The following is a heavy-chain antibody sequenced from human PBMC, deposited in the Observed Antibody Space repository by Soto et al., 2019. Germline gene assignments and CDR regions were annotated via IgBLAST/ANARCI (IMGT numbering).Heavy chain of an antibody. CDR2: ISWNSDTI. CDR3: AKDTRGSYYMFDF. Sequence: EVQLVESGGGLVQPGKSLRLSCAASGYTFDDYAMHWVRQAPGKGLEWVSSISWNSDTIDYADSVRGRFTISRDNAKNALYLQMNSLIAEDTALYYCAKDTRGSYYMFDFWGQGTLVTVSS. D-gene: IGHD1-26*01. J-gene: IGHJ4*02. CDR1: GYTFDDYA. V-gene: IGHV3-9*01.